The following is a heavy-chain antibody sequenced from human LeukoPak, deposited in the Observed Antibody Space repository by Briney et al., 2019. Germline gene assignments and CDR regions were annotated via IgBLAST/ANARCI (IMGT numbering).Heavy chain of an antibody. Sequence: GGSLRLSCAASGFTFSSYAMSWVRQAPGKGLEWVSAISGSGGSTYYADSVKGRFTISRDNSKNTLYLQMNSLRAEDTAVYYCAKDSVHPYCSGGSCESFFDYWGQGTLVTVSS. D-gene: IGHD2-15*01. CDR2: ISGSGGST. CDR3: AKDSVHPYCSGGSCESFFDY. CDR1: GFTFSSYA. V-gene: IGHV3-23*01. J-gene: IGHJ4*02.